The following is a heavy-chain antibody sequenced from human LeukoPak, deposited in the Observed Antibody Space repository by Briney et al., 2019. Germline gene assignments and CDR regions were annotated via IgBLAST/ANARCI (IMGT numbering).Heavy chain of an antibody. CDR1: GFTFSSYA. J-gene: IGHJ4*02. Sequence: PGGSLRLSCAASGFTFSSYAMSWVRQAPGKGLEWVSSISDSGGSTYYADSVKGRFTISRDDSKNTLYLQMDSLRAEDPVVYYLAKVGVNVGTKDYFDSWGQGTLLTVSS. V-gene: IGHV3-23*01. CDR3: AKVGVNVGTKDYFDS. D-gene: IGHD1/OR15-1a*01. CDR2: ISDSGGST.